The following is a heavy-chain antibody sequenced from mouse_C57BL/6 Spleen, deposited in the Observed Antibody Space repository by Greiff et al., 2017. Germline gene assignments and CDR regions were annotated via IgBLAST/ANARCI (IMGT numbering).Heavy chain of an antibody. D-gene: IGHD2-4*01. CDR2: IYPGDGDT. Sequence: VQLQQSGPELVKPGASVKISCKASGYAFSSSWMNWVKQRPGKGLEWIGRIYPGDGDTNYNGKFKGKATLTADKSSSTAYMQLSSLTSEDSAVYFCAREGEYDYDGFAYWGQGTLVTVSA. V-gene: IGHV1-82*01. CDR3: AREGEYDYDGFAY. CDR1: GYAFSSSW. J-gene: IGHJ3*01.